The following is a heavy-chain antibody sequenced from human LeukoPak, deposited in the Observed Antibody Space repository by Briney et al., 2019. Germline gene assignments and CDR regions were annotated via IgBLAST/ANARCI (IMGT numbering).Heavy chain of an antibody. Sequence: GASVKVSCKASGYTFTGYYFHGVRQAPGQGLEGMGWSNPNTAGTNYAQKFLGGVTLTWDTSISTAYMELNRLTSDDTAVYYCATSAGDYRAGHYYYMGVWGKGTSVTVSS. V-gene: IGHV1-2*02. CDR1: GYTFTGYY. D-gene: IGHD4-11*01. CDR3: ATSAGDYRAGHYYYMGV. CDR2: SNPNTAGT. J-gene: IGHJ6*03.